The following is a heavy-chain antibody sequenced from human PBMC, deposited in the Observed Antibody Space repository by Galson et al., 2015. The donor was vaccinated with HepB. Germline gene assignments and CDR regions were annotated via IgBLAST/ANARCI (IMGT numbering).Heavy chain of an antibody. V-gene: IGHV3-30-3*01. CDR1: GFTFSSYA. CDR3: ARDRYYDFWSGYYPNRGGYYYYMDV. D-gene: IGHD3-3*01. CDR2: ISYDGSNK. J-gene: IGHJ6*03. Sequence: SLRLSCAASGFTFSSYAMHWVRQAPGKGLEWVAVISYDGSNKYYADSVKGRFTISRDNSKNTLYLQMNSLRAEDTAVYYCARDRYYDFWSGYYPNRGGYYYYMDVWGKGATVTVSS.